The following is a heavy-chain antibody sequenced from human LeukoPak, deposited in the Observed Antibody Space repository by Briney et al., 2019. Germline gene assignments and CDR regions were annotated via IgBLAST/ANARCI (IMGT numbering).Heavy chain of an antibody. V-gene: IGHV3-21*01. J-gene: IGHJ4*02. CDR3: ARGHYYGSGVFDY. CDR2: ISSSSSYI. D-gene: IGHD3-10*01. CDR1: GFTFSSYS. Sequence: SGGSLRLSCAASGFTFSSYSMNWVRQAPGKGLEWVSSISSSSSYIYYADSVKGRFTIPRDNAKNSLYLQMNSLRAEDTAVYYCARGHYYGSGVFDYWGQGTLVTVSS.